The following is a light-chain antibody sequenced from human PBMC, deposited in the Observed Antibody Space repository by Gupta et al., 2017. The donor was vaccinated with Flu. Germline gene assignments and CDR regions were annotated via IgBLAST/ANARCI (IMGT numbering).Light chain of an antibody. CDR1: SSDVGSYTL. CDR3: CSYAGSETYV. CDR2: EGS. Sequence: SITISCTGTSSDVGSYTLVSWYQQHPGKAPKLMIYEGSKRPSGVSNRFSGSKSGNTASLTISGLQAEDDADYYCCSYAGSETYVFGTGTKVTVL. J-gene: IGLJ1*01. V-gene: IGLV2-23*01.